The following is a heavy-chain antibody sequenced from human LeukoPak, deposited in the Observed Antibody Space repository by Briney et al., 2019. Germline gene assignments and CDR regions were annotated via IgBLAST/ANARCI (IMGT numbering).Heavy chain of an antibody. CDR2: IIPILGIA. D-gene: IGHD6-13*01. J-gene: IGHJ4*02. V-gene: IGHV1-69*04. Sequence: SVKVSCKASGGTFSSYAISWVRQAPGQGLEWMGRIIPILGIANYAQKFQGRVTITADKSTSTAYMELSSLRSEDTAVYYCARVGIAAAGTVPFDYWGQGTLVTVSS. CDR3: ARVGIAAAGTVPFDY. CDR1: GGTFSSYA.